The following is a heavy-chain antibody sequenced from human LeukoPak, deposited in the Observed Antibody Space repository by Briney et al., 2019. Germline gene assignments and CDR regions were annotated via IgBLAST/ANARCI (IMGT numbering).Heavy chain of an antibody. J-gene: IGHJ4*02. Sequence: SETLSLTCAVYGGSFSGYYWSWIRHPPGKGLVWIGEITNSGSTNYNPSLKSRVTISVDTSKNHFSLKLSSVTAADTAVYYCARGWYSSSWYDYWGQGTLVTVSS. V-gene: IGHV4-34*01. CDR3: ARGWYSSSWYDY. CDR1: GGSFSGYY. D-gene: IGHD6-13*01. CDR2: ITNSGST.